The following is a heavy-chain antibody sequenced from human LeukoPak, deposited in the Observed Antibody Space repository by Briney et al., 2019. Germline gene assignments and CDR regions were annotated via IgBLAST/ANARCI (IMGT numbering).Heavy chain of an antibody. J-gene: IGHJ4*02. CDR2: ISYDGSNK. V-gene: IGHV3-30*04. CDR1: GFTFSSYA. CDR3: AKDGVAVAGLFDY. D-gene: IGHD6-19*01. Sequence: SGRSLRLSCAASGFTFSSYAMHWVRQAPGKGLEWVAVISYDGSNKYYADSVKGRFTISRDNSKNTLYLQMNSLRAEDTAVYYCAKDGVAVAGLFDYWGQGTLVTVSS.